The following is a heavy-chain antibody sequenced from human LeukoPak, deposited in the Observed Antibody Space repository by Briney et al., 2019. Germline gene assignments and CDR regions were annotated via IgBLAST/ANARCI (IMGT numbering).Heavy chain of an antibody. D-gene: IGHD1-26*01. CDR3: AREVGATTSGNWFDP. CDR2: IYTSGST. Sequence: SQTLSLTCTVSGGSISSGSYYWSWIRQPAGKGLEWIGRIYTSGSTNYNPSLKSRVTISVDTSKNQFSLKLSSVTAADTAVYYCAREVGATTSGNWFDPWGQGTLVTVSS. CDR1: GGSISSGSYY. V-gene: IGHV4-61*02. J-gene: IGHJ5*02.